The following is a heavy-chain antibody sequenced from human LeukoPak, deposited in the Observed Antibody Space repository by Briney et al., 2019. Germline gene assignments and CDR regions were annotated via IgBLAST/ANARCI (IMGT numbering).Heavy chain of an antibody. CDR1: GGSISNYY. Sequence: TSETLSLPCTVSGGSISNYYWSWIRQPAGKGLEWIGRIYTSGNTIYNPSLKSRVTMSVQTPKNQSSLKLSSVTAADTAVYYCARGSAPDYWGQGTLVTVSS. D-gene: IGHD6-19*01. J-gene: IGHJ4*02. V-gene: IGHV4-4*07. CDR2: IYTSGNT. CDR3: ARGSAPDY.